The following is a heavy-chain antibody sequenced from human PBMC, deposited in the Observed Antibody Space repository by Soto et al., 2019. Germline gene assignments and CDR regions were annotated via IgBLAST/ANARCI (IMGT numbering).Heavy chain of an antibody. Sequence: QLQLQESGPGLVKPSETLSLTCTVSGGSISSSSYYWGWIRQPPGKGLEWIGSNYYSGSTYYNPSLKSRVTISVDTSKNQFSLKLSSVTAADTAVYYCARFLDGYNQFDYWGQEPWSPSPQ. CDR1: GGSISSSSYY. J-gene: IGHJ4*01. CDR2: NYYSGST. CDR3: ARFLDGYNQFDY. V-gene: IGHV4-39*01. D-gene: IGHD5-12*01.